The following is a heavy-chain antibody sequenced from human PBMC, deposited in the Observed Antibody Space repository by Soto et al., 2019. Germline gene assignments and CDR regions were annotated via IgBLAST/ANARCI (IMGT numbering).Heavy chain of an antibody. V-gene: IGHV3-74*01. J-gene: IGHJ4*02. D-gene: IGHD6-19*01. CDR2: ISSDGSTT. CDR1: EFTFSTYW. Sequence: AGGSLRLSCTASEFTFSTYWMHWVRQAPGKGLVWVSRISSDGSTTDYADSVKGRFTISRDNAKNSLYLQMNSLRAEDTALYYCATDRAGITVAGFNYWGQGTLVTVSS. CDR3: ATDRAGITVAGFNY.